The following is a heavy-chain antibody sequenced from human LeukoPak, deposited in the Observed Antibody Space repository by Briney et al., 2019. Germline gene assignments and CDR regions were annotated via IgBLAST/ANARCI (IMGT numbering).Heavy chain of an antibody. CDR2: IYTSGST. D-gene: IGHD2-15*01. Sequence: SETLCLTCTVSGGSISSYYWSWIRQPAGKGLEWIGRIYTSGSTNYNPSLKSRVTISVDTSKNQFSLKLSSVTAADTAVYYCARGGLYCSGGSCSVWFDPWGQGTLVTVSS. J-gene: IGHJ5*02. CDR3: ARGGLYCSGGSCSVWFDP. CDR1: GGSISSYY. V-gene: IGHV4-4*07.